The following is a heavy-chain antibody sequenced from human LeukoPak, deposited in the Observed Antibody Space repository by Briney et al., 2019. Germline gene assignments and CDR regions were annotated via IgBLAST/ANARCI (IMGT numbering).Heavy chain of an antibody. CDR2: ISYDGSNK. J-gene: IGHJ4*02. Sequence: GGSLRLSCAASGLTFSSYGMRWVRQAPGKGLEWVAVISYDGSNKYYADSVKGRFTISRDNSKNTLYLQMNSLRAEDTAVYYCAKGELTPFDYWGQGTLVTVSS. CDR3: AKGELTPFDY. CDR1: GLTFSSYG. V-gene: IGHV3-30*18. D-gene: IGHD1-26*01.